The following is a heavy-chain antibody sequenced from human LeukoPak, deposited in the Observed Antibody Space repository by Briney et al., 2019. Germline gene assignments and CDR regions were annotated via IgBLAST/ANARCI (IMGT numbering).Heavy chain of an antibody. CDR3: ARERGSVLRYFDWLPNWFDP. J-gene: IGHJ5*02. D-gene: IGHD3-9*01. CDR1: GYTFTGYY. Sequence: ASVKVSCKASGYTFTGYYTHWVRQAPGQGLEWMGRINPNSGGTNYAQKFQGRVTMTRDTSISTAYMELSRLRSDDTAVYYCARERGSVLRYFDWLPNWFDPWGQGTLVTVSS. V-gene: IGHV1-2*06. CDR2: INPNSGGT.